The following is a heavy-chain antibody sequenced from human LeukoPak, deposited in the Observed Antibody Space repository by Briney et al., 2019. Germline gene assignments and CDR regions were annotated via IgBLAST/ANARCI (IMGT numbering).Heavy chain of an antibody. J-gene: IGHJ3*02. D-gene: IGHD3-10*01. V-gene: IGHV4-39*07. CDR3: AREALYYYGSGAERFDAFDI. CDR1: GGSISSSSYY. Sequence: SEALSLTCTVSGGSISSSSYYWGWIRQPPGKGLEWIGSIYYRRSTYYNPSLKSRVTISVDTSKNQFSLKLSSVTAADTAVYYCAREALYYYGSGAERFDAFDIWGQGTMVTVSS. CDR2: IYYRRST.